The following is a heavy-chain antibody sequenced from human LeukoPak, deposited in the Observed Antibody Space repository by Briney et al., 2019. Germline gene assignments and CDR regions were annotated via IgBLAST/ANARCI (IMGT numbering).Heavy chain of an antibody. V-gene: IGHV3-73*01. J-gene: IGHJ4*02. D-gene: IGHD6-19*01. Sequence: GGSLRLSCAASGFTFSGSAMHWVRQASGKGLEWVGRIRSKANSYATAYAASVKGRFTISRDDSKNTAYLQMNSLRAEDTAVYYCAPGGVAGDFWGQGTLVTVSS. CDR2: IRSKANSYAT. CDR3: APGGVAGDF. CDR1: GFTFSGSA.